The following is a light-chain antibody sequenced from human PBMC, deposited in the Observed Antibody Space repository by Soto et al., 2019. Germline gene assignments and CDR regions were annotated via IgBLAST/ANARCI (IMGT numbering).Light chain of an antibody. J-gene: IGLJ3*02. CDR3: SSYTTSSTVV. V-gene: IGLV2-14*01. CDR2: AVI. Sequence: QSALTQPASVSGSPGQSITISCAGTGGDIGAYNYVSWYQQHPGKAPKLMIYAVIRRPSGISNRFSGSKSGNTASLTISTLQAEAEDYYYCSSYTTSSTVVFGGGTKLTVL. CDR1: GGDIGAYNY.